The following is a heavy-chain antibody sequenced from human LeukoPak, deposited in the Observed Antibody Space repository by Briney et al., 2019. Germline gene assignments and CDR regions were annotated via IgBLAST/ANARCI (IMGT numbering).Heavy chain of an antibody. J-gene: IGHJ3*02. CDR1: GFTFSSYW. Sequence: GGSLRLSCAASGFTFSSYWMHWARQAPGKGLVCVSRIKSDGSSPRYADSVKGRFTISRDNAKNSLYLQMNSLRAEDTALYYCANLGLYAFDIWGQGTMVTVSS. CDR3: ANLGLYAFDI. V-gene: IGHV3-74*01. D-gene: IGHD3-16*01. CDR2: IKSDGSSP.